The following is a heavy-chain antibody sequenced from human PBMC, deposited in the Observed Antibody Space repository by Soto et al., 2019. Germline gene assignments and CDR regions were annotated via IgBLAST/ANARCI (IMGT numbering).Heavy chain of an antibody. Sequence: QVQLVESGGGVVQPGRSLRLSCAASRFTFSSYGMHWVRQTPGKGLEWVAVISYDGSNKYYADSVKGRFTISRDNSKNTLYLQMNCLRAEYTAVYYCAKDDRQWLVAIYYFDYWGQGTLVSVSS. CDR1: RFTFSSYG. CDR2: ISYDGSNK. J-gene: IGHJ4*02. D-gene: IGHD6-19*01. CDR3: AKDDRQWLVAIYYFDY. V-gene: IGHV3-30*18.